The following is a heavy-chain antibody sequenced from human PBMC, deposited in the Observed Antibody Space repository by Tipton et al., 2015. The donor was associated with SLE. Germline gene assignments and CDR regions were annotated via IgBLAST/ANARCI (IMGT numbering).Heavy chain of an antibody. Sequence: TLSLTCTVSGDSISSGNYYWSWIRQPPGKGLEWIGYIYYSGSTYYNPSLKSRLTISRDTSKNQFYLKLSSVTAADTAVYFCARVDVVTVFYFDSWGQGTLVTVSS. CDR2: IYYSGST. CDR3: ARVDVVTVFYFDS. CDR1: GDSISSGNYY. D-gene: IGHD5-12*01. J-gene: IGHJ4*02. V-gene: IGHV4-30-4*01.